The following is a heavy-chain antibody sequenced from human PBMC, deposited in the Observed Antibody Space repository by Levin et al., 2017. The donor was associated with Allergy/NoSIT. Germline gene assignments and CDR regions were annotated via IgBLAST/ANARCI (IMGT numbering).Heavy chain of an antibody. CDR2: IKPDSGGT. J-gene: IGHJ4*02. CDR3: AREWTTAGTGSGY. Sequence: ASVKVSCKASGYTFTGYYIHWVRQAPGQGLEWMGWIKPDSGGTDYSQKFQGRVTMTRDTSISTAYMELSTLRSDDTAVYYCAREWTTAGTGSGYWGQGTQVIVSS. V-gene: IGHV1-2*02. CDR1: GYTFTGYY. D-gene: IGHD3-10*01.